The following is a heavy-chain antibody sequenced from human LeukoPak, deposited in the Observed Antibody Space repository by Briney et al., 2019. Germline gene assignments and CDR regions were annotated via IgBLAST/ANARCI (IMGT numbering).Heavy chain of an antibody. CDR3: ARASIWFGESYYFDY. D-gene: IGHD3-10*01. J-gene: IGHJ4*02. Sequence: GGSLRLSCAASGFTFSSYWMSWVRQAPGKGLEWAANIKQDGSEKYYVDSVKGRFTISRDNAKNSLYLQMNSLRAEDTAVYYCARASIWFGESYYFDYWGQGTLVTVSS. CDR1: GFTFSSYW. V-gene: IGHV3-7*03. CDR2: IKQDGSEK.